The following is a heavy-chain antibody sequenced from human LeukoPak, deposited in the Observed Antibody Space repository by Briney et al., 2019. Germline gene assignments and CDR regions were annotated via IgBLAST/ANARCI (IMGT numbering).Heavy chain of an antibody. CDR3: GHKGDPYSYCGGDCYTN. V-gene: IGHV2-5*02. Sequence: GSGPTLVNPTQTLTLTCTFSGFSLSTSGVGVGWIRQPPGKALEWLALIYWDDDKRYSPSLKSRLTITKDTSKNQVVLTMTNMDPVDTATYYCGHKGDPYSYCGGDCYTNWGQGTLVTVSS. CDR2: IYWDDDK. D-gene: IGHD2-21*02. CDR1: GFSLSTSGVG. J-gene: IGHJ4*02.